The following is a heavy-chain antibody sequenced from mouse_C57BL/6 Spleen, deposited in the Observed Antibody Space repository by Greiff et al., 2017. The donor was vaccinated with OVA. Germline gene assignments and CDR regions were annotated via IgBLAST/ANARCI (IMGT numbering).Heavy chain of an antibody. CDR3: ARQGDDYYAMDY. CDR1: GFTFSSYG. Sequence: VQLKESGGDLVKPGGSLKLSCAASGFTFSSYGMSWVRQTPDKRLEWVATISSGGSYTYYPDSVKGRFTISRDNAKNTLYLQMSSLKSEDTAMYYCARQGDDYYAMDYWGQGTSVTVSS. CDR2: ISSGGSYT. J-gene: IGHJ4*01. D-gene: IGHD3-3*01. V-gene: IGHV5-6*01.